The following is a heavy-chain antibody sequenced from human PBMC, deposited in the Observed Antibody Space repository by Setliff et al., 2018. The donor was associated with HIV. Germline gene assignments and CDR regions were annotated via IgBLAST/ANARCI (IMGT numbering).Heavy chain of an antibody. CDR3: ARVPVAGANWFDP. J-gene: IGHJ5*02. V-gene: IGHV4-39*01. D-gene: IGHD2-21*01. CDR2: VSQSGST. CDR1: GVSINRTDHY. Sequence: PSETLSLTCSVSGVSINRTDHYRGWIRQSPGKRLEWIGSVSQSGSTYYNPSPKSRITISVDRSKNLFSLKLISVTAADQGVYYCARVPVAGANWFDPWGLGTLVTVSS.